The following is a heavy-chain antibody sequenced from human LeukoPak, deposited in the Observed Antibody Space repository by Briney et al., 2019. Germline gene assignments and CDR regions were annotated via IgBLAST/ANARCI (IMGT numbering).Heavy chain of an antibody. Sequence: SQTLSLTCAISGDSDSNNSAPWNWIRQSPSRGLEWLGRTYYRSKWNNDYAVSVESRITINPDTCKNQLSLQLNSVTPGDTAVYYCVRSRGAIVDYWAQGTLVTVSS. J-gene: IGHJ4*02. V-gene: IGHV6-1*01. CDR3: VRSRGAIVDY. CDR2: TYYRSKWNN. CDR1: GDSDSNNSAP.